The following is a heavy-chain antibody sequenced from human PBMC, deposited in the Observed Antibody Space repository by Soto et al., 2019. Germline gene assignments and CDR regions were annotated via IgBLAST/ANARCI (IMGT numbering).Heavy chain of an antibody. D-gene: IGHD6-6*01. J-gene: IGHJ4*02. Sequence: EVELVESGGGLVKPGGSLKLSCAASGFTFRTYNMIWVRQAPGKGLEWVSSISAGSSNIYYAPSVKGRFTISRDNAKNLLYLQINSLSAEDTAVYYCARQYPSSSRHFDHWGQGTLVIVSS. CDR3: ARQYPSSSRHFDH. CDR2: ISAGSSNI. V-gene: IGHV3-21*01. CDR1: GFTFRTYN.